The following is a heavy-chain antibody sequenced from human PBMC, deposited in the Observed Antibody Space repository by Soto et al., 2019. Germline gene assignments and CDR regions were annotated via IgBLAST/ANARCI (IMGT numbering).Heavy chain of an antibody. CDR3: TRGPRAHSSGTAAH. CDR2: ISDDVTTT. CDR1: GFTFSMYW. V-gene: IGHV3-74*01. Sequence: WGSRRLSCVVSGFTFSMYWMHWVRQVPGRSPFWVSRISDDVTTTNYADSVRGRFTISRDNSKNTLYLQMNNLKPDDTAIYYCTRGPRAHSSGTAAHWGQGTTVTVSA. J-gene: IGHJ4*02. D-gene: IGHD1-26*01.